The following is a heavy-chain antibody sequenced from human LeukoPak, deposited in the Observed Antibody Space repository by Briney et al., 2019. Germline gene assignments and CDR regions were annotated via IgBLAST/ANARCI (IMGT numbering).Heavy chain of an antibody. J-gene: IGHJ4*02. CDR2: ISGSGGSS. CDR1: GFTFSSYA. V-gene: IGHV3-23*01. Sequence: GGSLRLSCAASGFTFSSYAMSWVRQAPGKGLEWVSAISGSGGSSYYADSVRGRFTISRYNSKNTLYLQMNSLRAEDTAVYYCAKDLYYDILTGHFDYWGQGTLVTVSS. CDR3: AKDLYYDILTGHFDY. D-gene: IGHD3-9*01.